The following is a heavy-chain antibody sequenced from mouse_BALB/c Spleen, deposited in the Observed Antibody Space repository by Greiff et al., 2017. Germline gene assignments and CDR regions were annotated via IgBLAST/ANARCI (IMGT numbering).Heavy chain of an antibody. V-gene: IGHV1-7*01. J-gene: IGHJ3*01. CDR3: ANYYDPFAY. CDR2: INPSTGYT. Sequence: VQLQESGAELAKPGASVKMSCKASGYTFTSYWMHWVKQRPRQGLEWIGYINPSTGYTEYNQKFKDKATLTADKSSSTAYMQLSSLTSEDSAVYYCANYYDPFAYWGQGTLVTVSA. D-gene: IGHD2-4*01. CDR1: GYTFTSYW.